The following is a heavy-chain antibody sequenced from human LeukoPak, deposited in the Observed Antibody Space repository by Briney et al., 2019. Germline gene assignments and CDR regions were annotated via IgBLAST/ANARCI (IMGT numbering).Heavy chain of an antibody. V-gene: IGHV4-34*01. CDR2: VDHSGRT. J-gene: IGHJ4*02. D-gene: IGHD3-10*01. CDR1: GDSFDNYY. Sequence: SETLSLTCGVYGDSFDNYYWNWIRQFPEKRLEWIGEVDHSGRTTYSPSLQGRVTISVDTSKSQFSLKLNSVTAADTAVYICAATNYFYGSGSFHKRDSWGQGTLVTVSS. CDR3: AATNYFYGSGSFHKRDS.